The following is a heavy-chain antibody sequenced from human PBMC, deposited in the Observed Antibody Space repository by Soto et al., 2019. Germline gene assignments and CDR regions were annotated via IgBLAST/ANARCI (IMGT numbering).Heavy chain of an antibody. V-gene: IGHV4-34*01. CDR1: GGSFSGYY. Sequence: SETLCLTCAVYGGSFSGYYWRWIRQPPGKGLEWIGEINHGGSTNYNPSLKSRVTISVDTSKNQFSLKLSSVTAADTAVYYCARRSAPFLPYYFDCWGQVTLVTVSS. CDR2: INHGGST. J-gene: IGHJ4*02. D-gene: IGHD6-25*01. CDR3: ARRSAPFLPYYFDC.